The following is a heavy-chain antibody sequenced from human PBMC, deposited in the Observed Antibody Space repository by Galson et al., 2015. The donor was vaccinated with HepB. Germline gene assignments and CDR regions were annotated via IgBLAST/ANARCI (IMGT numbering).Heavy chain of an antibody. CDR1: GGSTSSNTYY. CDR2: IYYTGTT. D-gene: IGHD2-15*01. Sequence: ETLSLTCAVFGGSTSSNTYYWSWICQPPGRGLEWIGSIYYTGTTYYNPSLKSRVTISLDTSKNHFSLKLRSVTAADTAVYYCARHVGESGSYGMDVWGQGTTVSVSS. J-gene: IGHJ6*02. CDR3: ARHVGESGSYGMDV. V-gene: IGHV4-39*01.